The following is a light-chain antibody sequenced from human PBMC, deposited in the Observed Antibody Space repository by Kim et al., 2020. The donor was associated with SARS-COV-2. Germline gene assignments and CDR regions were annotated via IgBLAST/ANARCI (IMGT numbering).Light chain of an antibody. CDR2: QDS. J-gene: IGLJ3*02. V-gene: IGLV3-1*01. CDR1: KLGDKY. CDR3: QAWDSSTHWV. Sequence: SYELTQPPSVSVSPRQTASITCSGDKLGDKYACWYQQKPGQSPVLVIYQDSKRPSGIPERFSGSNSGNTATLTISGTQAMDEADYYCQAWDSSTHWVFGGGTQLTVL.